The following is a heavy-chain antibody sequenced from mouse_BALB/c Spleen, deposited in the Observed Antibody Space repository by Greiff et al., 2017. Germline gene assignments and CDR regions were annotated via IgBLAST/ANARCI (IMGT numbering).Heavy chain of an antibody. CDR1: GFTFSDYY. CDR3: AREGYYGSYYAMDY. V-gene: IGHV5-4*02. Sequence: EVNLVESGGGLVKPGGSLKLSCAASGFTFSDYYMYWVRQTPEKRLEWVATISDGGSYTYYPDSVKGRFTISRDNAKNNLYLQMSSLKSEDTAMYYCAREGYYGSYYAMDYWGQGTSVTVSS. D-gene: IGHD1-2*01. J-gene: IGHJ4*01. CDR2: ISDGGSYT.